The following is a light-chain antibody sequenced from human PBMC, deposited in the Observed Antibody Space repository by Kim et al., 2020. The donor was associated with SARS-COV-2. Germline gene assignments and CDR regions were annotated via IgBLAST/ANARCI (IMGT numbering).Light chain of an antibody. J-gene: IGKJ1*01. CDR1: QSISSW. Sequence: GDRVTITCRASQSISSWLAWYQQKPGKAPKLLIYDASSLESGVPSRFSGSGSGTEFTLTISSLQPDDFATYCCQQYNSHWTFGQGTKVDIK. CDR3: QQYNSHWT. V-gene: IGKV1-5*01. CDR2: DAS.